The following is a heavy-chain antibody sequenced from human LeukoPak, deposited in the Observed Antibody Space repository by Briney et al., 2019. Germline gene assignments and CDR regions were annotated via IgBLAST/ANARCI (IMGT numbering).Heavy chain of an antibody. D-gene: IGHD3-22*01. CDR3: AKAPHYSDSSGYPDY. Sequence: PGGSLRLSCAASGFTFSNYGMHWVRQAPGKGLEWVAAISYHGGNKYYADSVKGRFTISRDNSKNTLYLQMSSLRAEDTAVYYCAKAPHYSDSSGYPDYWGQGTLVTVSS. CDR1: GFTFSNYG. V-gene: IGHV3-30*18. CDR2: ISYHGGNK. J-gene: IGHJ4*02.